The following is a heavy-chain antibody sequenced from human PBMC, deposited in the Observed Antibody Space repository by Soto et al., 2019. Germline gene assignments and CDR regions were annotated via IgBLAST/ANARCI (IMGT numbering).Heavy chain of an antibody. D-gene: IGHD2-2*01. CDR2: MNPINGAT. CDR1: GYDFTAYD. J-gene: IGHJ6*02. CDR3: GRGPSPRAPAGGTPYYYAMDV. Sequence: ASVKVSCKASGYDFTAYDINWVRQVSGQGLEWMGWMNPINGATGSARRFQGRVSMTRNTATATAYLELTSLRSDDSAVYFCGRGPSPRAPAGGTPYYYAMDVWGQGTTVTVSS. V-gene: IGHV1-8*02.